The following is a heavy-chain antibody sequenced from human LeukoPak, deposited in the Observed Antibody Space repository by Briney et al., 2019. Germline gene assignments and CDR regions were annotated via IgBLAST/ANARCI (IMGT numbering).Heavy chain of an antibody. CDR1: GFTFSSYA. CDR2: ISYDGSNI. CDR3: ARGYPFDP. D-gene: IGHD5-18*01. Sequence: GGSLSLSCAASGFTFSSYAMHWVRQAPGKGLEWVAVISYDGSNIYYEDSVKGRFTISRDNSKNTLYLQMNSLRAEDTAVYYCARGYPFDPWGQGTLVTVSS. V-gene: IGHV3-30*04. J-gene: IGHJ5*02.